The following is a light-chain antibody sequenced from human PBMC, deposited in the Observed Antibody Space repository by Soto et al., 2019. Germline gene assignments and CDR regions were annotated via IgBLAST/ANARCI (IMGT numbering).Light chain of an antibody. CDR1: SSNIGAGYD. CDR3: QSYDSSLRGLVV. J-gene: IGLJ2*01. V-gene: IGLV1-40*01. CDR2: GNS. Sequence: QLVLTQPPSVSGAPGQRVTISCTGSSSNIGAGYDVHWYQQLPGTAPKLLIYGNSNRPSGVPDRFSGSKSGTSASLAITGLQAEDEADYYCQSYDSSLRGLVVFGGGTKLTVL.